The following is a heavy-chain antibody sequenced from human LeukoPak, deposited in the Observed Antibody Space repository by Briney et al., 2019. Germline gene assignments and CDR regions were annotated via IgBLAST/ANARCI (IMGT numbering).Heavy chain of an antibody. CDR1: GYTFTGYY. Sequence: ASVKVSCKASGYTFTGYYMHWVRQAPGQGLEWMGWINPNSGGTNYAQKFQGRVTMTRDTSISTAYMELSRLRSEDTAVYYCARTCSSTSDPYYYYYMDVWGKGTTVTVSS. V-gene: IGHV1-2*02. CDR2: INPNSGGT. J-gene: IGHJ6*03. CDR3: ARTCSSTSDPYYYYYMDV. D-gene: IGHD2-2*01.